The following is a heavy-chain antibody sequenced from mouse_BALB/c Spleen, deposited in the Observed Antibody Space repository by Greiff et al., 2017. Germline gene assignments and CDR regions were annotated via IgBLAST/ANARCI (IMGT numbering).Heavy chain of an antibody. J-gene: IGHJ2*01. CDR2: IRNKANGYTT. CDR1: GFTFTDYY. CDR3: ARADSSGHDY. V-gene: IGHV7-3*02. D-gene: IGHD3-2*01. Sequence: EVQGVESGGGLVQPGGSLRLSCATSGFTFTDYYMSWVRQPPGKALEWLGFIRNKANGYTTEYSASVKGRFTISRDNSQSILYLQMNTLRAEDSATYYCARADSSGHDYWGQGTTLTVSS.